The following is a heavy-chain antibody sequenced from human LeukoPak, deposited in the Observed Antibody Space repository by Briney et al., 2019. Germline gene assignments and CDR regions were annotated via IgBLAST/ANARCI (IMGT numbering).Heavy chain of an antibody. D-gene: IGHD3-22*01. CDR3: ASATRDYYDSSGDDASDI. V-gene: IGHV3-53*01. Sequence: PGGSLRLSCAASGFTVSSNYMSWVRQAPGKGLEWVSVIYSGGSTYYADSVKGRFTISRDNSKNTLYLQMNSLRAEDTAVYYCASATRDYYDSSGDDASDIWGQGTMVTVSS. CDR2: IYSGGST. CDR1: GFTVSSNY. J-gene: IGHJ3*02.